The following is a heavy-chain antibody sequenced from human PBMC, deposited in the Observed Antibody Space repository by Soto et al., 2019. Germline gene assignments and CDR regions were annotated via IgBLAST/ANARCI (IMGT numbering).Heavy chain of an antibody. D-gene: IGHD6-13*01. V-gene: IGHV1-69*12. Sequence: QVHLVQSGAEVKKPGSSVKVSCKAPGGTFSNHAINWVRQAPGQGLEWMGRIIPIFSTTNYAQKFQGRVTTTADESTITAYLELSSLKQYDTAVYYCAREVAADGTFREDVFDIWGQGTLVTVSS. J-gene: IGHJ3*02. CDR2: IIPIFSTT. CDR3: AREVAADGTFREDVFDI. CDR1: GGTFSNHA.